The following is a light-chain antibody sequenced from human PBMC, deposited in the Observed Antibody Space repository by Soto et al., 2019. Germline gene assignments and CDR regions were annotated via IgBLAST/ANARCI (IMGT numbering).Light chain of an antibody. CDR3: QQYYSYPRT. CDR1: QGISSY. CDR2: AAS. J-gene: IGKJ1*01. Sequence: AIRMTQSPSSLSASTGDRVTITCRASQGISSYLAWYQQKPGKAPKLLIYAASTLQSGVPSRFSGSGSGTDFTLSISSLQPDDFATYYCQQYYSYPRTFGQGTKVDIK. V-gene: IGKV1-8*01.